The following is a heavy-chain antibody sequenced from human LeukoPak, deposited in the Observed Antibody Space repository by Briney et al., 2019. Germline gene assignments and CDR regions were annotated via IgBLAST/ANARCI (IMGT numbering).Heavy chain of an antibody. CDR3: ARLGYCSGGSCYPATPYYFDY. J-gene: IGHJ4*02. V-gene: IGHV4-59*01. CDR2: IYYSGST. Sequence: SETLSFTCTVSGGSISSYYWSWIRQPPGKGLEWIGYIYYSGSTNYNPSLKSRVTISVDTSKNQFSLKLSSVTAADTAVYYCARLGYCSGGSCYPATPYYFDYWGQGTLVTVSS. CDR1: GGSISSYY. D-gene: IGHD2-15*01.